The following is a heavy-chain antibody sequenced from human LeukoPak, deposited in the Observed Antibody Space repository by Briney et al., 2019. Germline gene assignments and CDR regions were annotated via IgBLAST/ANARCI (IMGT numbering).Heavy chain of an antibody. CDR3: ASIVYSSGWYE. D-gene: IGHD6-19*01. V-gene: IGHV3-21*01. J-gene: IGHJ4*02. Sequence: GGSLRLSCAASGFTVSSNYTNWVRQAPGKGLEWVSSISSSSSYIYYADSVKGRFTISRDNAKNSLYLQMNSLRAEDTAVYYCASIVYSSGWYEWGQGTLVTVSS. CDR1: GFTVSSNY. CDR2: ISSSSSYI.